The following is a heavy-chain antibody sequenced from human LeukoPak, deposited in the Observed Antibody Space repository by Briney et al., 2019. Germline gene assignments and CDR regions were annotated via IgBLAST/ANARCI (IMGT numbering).Heavy chain of an antibody. Sequence: ASVKVSCKASGGTFSSYTISWVRQAPGQGLEWMGRIIPILGIANYAKKFQGRVTITADKSTSTAYMELSSLRSEDTAVYYCARARQPYYYDSSGPYPLDAFDIWGQGTMVTVSS. CDR3: ARARQPYYYDSSGPYPLDAFDI. CDR2: IIPILGIA. CDR1: GGTFSSYT. J-gene: IGHJ3*02. V-gene: IGHV1-69*02. D-gene: IGHD3-22*01.